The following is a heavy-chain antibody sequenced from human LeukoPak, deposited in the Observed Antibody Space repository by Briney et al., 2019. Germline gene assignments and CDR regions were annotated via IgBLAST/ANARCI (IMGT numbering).Heavy chain of an antibody. Sequence: SQTLSLTCAISGDSVSSNSAAWNWIRQSPSRDLAWLGRTYYRSKWYNDYAVSVKSRIAINPDTSENHFSLQLNSVTPEDTAVYYCARGYGYYFDYWGQGTLVTVSS. V-gene: IGHV6-1*01. CDR1: GDSVSSNSAA. CDR3: ARGYGYYFDY. J-gene: IGHJ4*02. D-gene: IGHD5-18*01. CDR2: TYYRSKWYN.